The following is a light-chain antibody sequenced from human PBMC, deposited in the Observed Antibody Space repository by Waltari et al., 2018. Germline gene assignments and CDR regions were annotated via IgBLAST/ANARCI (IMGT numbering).Light chain of an antibody. CDR3: QQSYSLFT. V-gene: IGKV1-39*01. CDR1: QRVSSY. Sequence: DIQMTQFPSSLSASVGDRVSISCRASQRVSSYLNWYQQKPGKDTKLLIYATYSVKSVSPSRFSGSGSGTDFTLTISSLQPEDFATYYCQQSYSLFTFGPGTKVDMK. J-gene: IGKJ3*01. CDR2: ATY.